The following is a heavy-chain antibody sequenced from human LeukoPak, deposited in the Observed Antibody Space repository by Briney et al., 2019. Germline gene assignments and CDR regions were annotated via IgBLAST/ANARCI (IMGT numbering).Heavy chain of an antibody. J-gene: IGHJ5*02. CDR3: ARVGPVVRGVITQKYNWFDP. V-gene: IGHV1-2*02. CDR1: GYTFTGYY. D-gene: IGHD3-10*01. CDR2: INPNSGGT. Sequence: ASVKVSCKASGYTFTGYYMHWVRQAPGQGLKWMGWINPNSGGTNYAQKFQGRVTMTRDTSISTAYMELSRLRSDDTAVYYCARVGPVVRGVITQKYNWFDPWGQGTLVTVSS.